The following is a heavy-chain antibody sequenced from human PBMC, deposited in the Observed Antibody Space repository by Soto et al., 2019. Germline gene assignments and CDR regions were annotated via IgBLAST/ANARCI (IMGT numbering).Heavy chain of an antibody. CDR2: IYHSGST. J-gene: IGHJ6*02. CDR3: ARVVGGYYYGMDV. D-gene: IGHD2-2*01. V-gene: IGHV4-39*07. Sequence: SETLSLTCTVSGGSISSRDCYCSWIHQPPGKGLEWIGEIYHSGSTNYNPSLKSRVTISVDKSKNQFSLKLSSVTAADTAVYYCARVVGGYYYGMDVWGQGTTVTVS. CDR1: GGSISSRDC.